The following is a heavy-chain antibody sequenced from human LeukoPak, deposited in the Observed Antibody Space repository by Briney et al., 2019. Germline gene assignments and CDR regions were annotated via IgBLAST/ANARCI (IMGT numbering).Heavy chain of an antibody. J-gene: IGHJ5*02. CDR3: ARDRGRYNWFDP. CDR1: GGSISSGSYY. CDR2: IYTSGST. V-gene: IGHV4-61*02. D-gene: IGHD3-10*01. Sequence: SETLSLTCTVSGGSISSGSYYWSWMRQPAGKGREWIARIYTSGSTNYNPSLKSRVTISVDTSKNQFSLKLSSVTAADTAVYYCARDRGRYNWFDPWGQGTLVTVSS.